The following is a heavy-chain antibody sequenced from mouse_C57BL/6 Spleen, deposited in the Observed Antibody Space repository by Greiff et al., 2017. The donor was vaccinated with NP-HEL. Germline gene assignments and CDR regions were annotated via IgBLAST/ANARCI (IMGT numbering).Heavy chain of an antibody. CDR3: AIDDYYGSSYNFDV. CDR1: GYTFTSYW. J-gene: IGHJ1*03. V-gene: IGHV1-74*01. Sequence: VQLQQPGAELVKPGASVKVSCKASGYTFTSYWMHWVKQRPGQGLEWIGRIHPSDSDTNYNQKFKGKATLTVDKSSSTAYMQLSSLTSEDSAVYYWAIDDYYGSSYNFDVWGTGTTVTVSS. D-gene: IGHD1-1*01. CDR2: IHPSDSDT.